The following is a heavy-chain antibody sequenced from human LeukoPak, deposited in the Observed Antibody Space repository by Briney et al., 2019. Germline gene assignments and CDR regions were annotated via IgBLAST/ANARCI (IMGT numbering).Heavy chain of an antibody. CDR3: ARLAAMAYFDY. CDR1: GWSFSGYY. CDR2: INHSGST. D-gene: IGHD5-18*01. Sequence: SETLSLICAVYGWSFSGYYWSWIRQPPGTGLEWIGEINHSGSTNYNPSLKSRVTISVDTSKNQFSLKLSSVTAADTAVYYCARLAAMAYFDYWGQGTLVTVSS. V-gene: IGHV4-34*01. J-gene: IGHJ4*02.